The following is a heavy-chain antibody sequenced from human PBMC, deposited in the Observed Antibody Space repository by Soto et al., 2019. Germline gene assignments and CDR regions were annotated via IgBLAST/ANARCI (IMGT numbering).Heavy chain of an antibody. CDR3: VRNGYSCLDI. Sequence: QIQLQESGPGLVKSSGTLSLTCTVSGDSITNSDWWSWVRQSPGKGLAWIGEIHHSGATNHNPPPETRVTRSGDKSPNHLSLKVSSVTAADTAVYYCVRNGYSCLDIWGRGTTVTVSS. CDR2: IHHSGAT. V-gene: IGHV4-4*02. J-gene: IGHJ6*02. D-gene: IGHD2-15*01. CDR1: GDSITNSDW.